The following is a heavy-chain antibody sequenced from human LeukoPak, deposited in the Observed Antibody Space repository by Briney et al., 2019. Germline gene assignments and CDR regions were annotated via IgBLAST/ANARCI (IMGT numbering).Heavy chain of an antibody. CDR3: ARGVAVAGTKDWFDP. D-gene: IGHD6-19*01. Sequence: GASVEVSCKASGYTFTSYAMHWVRQAPGQRLEWMGWINAGNGNTKYSQKFQGRVTITRDTSASTAYMELSSLRSEDTAVYYCARGVAVAGTKDWFDPWGQGTLVTVSS. CDR1: GYTFTSYA. V-gene: IGHV1-3*01. CDR2: INAGNGNT. J-gene: IGHJ5*02.